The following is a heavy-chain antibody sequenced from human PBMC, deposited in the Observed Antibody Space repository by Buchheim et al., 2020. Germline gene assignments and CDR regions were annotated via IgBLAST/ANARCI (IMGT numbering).Heavy chain of an antibody. V-gene: IGHV3-30*18. CDR1: GFTFSSYG. D-gene: IGHD5-18*01. CDR2: ISYDGSNK. Sequence: QVQLVESGGGVVQPGRSLRLSCAASGFTFSSYGMHWVRQAPGKGLEWVAVISYDGSNKYYADSVKGRFTISRDNFKNTLYLQMNSLRAEDTAVYYCAKVWSDTAMGLFDYWGQGTL. CDR3: AKVWSDTAMGLFDY. J-gene: IGHJ4*02.